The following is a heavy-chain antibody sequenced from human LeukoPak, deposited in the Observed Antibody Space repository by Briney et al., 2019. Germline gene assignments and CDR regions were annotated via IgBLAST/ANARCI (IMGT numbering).Heavy chain of an antibody. D-gene: IGHD4-17*01. J-gene: IGHJ4*02. CDR3: ARHISSTRTVTNPFDY. CDR1: GGSISSYY. CDR2: IYYSGST. V-gene: IGHV4-59*08. Sequence: SETLSLTCTVSGGSISSYYWSWIRQPPGKGLEWIGYIYYSGSTNYNPSLKSRVTISVDTSKNQFSLKLSSVTAADTAVYYCARHISSTRTVTNPFDYWGQGTLVTVSS.